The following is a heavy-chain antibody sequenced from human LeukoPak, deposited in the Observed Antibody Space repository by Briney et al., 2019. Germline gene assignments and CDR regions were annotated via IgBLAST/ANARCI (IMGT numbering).Heavy chain of an antibody. D-gene: IGHD3-22*01. J-gene: IGHJ4*02. Sequence: PGGSLRLSCAASGFTVSSNYMGWVRQAPGKGLEWVSVIYSGGSTYYADSVKGRFTISRDNSKNTLYLQMNSLRAEDTAVYYCARARGDSSGYYLSYWGQGTLVTVSS. CDR2: IYSGGST. CDR1: GFTVSSNY. CDR3: ARARGDSSGYYLSY. V-gene: IGHV3-53*01.